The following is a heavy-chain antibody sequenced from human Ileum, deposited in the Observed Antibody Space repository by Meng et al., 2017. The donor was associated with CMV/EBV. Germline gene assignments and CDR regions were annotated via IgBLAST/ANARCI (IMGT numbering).Heavy chain of an antibody. CDR2: IRYDGSNK. Sequence: SCKASGYTFTDYYLHWVRQAPGKGLEWVAFIRYDGSNKYYADSVKGRFTISRDNSKNTLYLQMNSLRAEDTAVYYCAKTQIVATITGIDYWGQGRLVTVSS. CDR1: GYTFTDYY. J-gene: IGHJ4*02. V-gene: IGHV3-30*02. D-gene: IGHD5-12*01. CDR3: AKTQIVATITGIDY.